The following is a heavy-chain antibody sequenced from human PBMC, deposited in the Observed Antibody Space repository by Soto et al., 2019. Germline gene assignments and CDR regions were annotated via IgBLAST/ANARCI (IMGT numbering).Heavy chain of an antibody. CDR2: IIPISGTA. CDR1: GGTFSIYA. D-gene: IGHD2-2*01. CDR3: ARSQGSSTSLEIYYYYYYGMDV. J-gene: IGHJ6*02. V-gene: IGHV1-69*13. Sequence: SVKLSCTASGGTFSIYAISWVRQAPGQGLEWMGGIIPISGTANYAQKFQGRVTITADESTSTAYMELSSLRSEDTAVYYCARSQGSSTSLEIYYYYYYGMDVWGQGTTVTVSS.